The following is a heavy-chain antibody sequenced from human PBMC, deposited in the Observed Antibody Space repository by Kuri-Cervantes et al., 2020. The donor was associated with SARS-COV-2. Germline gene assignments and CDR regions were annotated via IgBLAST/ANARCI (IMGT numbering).Heavy chain of an antibody. CDR1: GFTFSSYW. CDR3: AREGYYEPTDMDV. D-gene: IGHD3-22*01. V-gene: IGHV3-48*04. Sequence: GESLKISCAASGFTFSSYWMNWVRQAAGKGLEWVSYISSSGSTIYYADSVKGRFTISRDNAKNSLYLQMNSLRAEDTAVYYCAREGYYEPTDMDVWGQGTTVTVSS. CDR2: ISSSGSTI. J-gene: IGHJ6*02.